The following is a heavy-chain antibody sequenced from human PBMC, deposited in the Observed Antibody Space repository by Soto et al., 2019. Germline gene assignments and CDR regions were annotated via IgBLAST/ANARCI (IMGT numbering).Heavy chain of an antibody. CDR1: GFTVSSNY. CDR3: ATVATGYFDC. D-gene: IGHD5-12*01. CDR2: IYSGDTT. Sequence: EVQLVESGGGLIQPGGSLRLSCAASGFTVSSNYMSWVRQAPGKGLEWVSVIYSGDTTYYADSVKGRFTLSRDNSKNTLDLQMNSLRAEDTAVYYCATVATGYFDCWGQGTLVTVSS. V-gene: IGHV3-53*01. J-gene: IGHJ4*02.